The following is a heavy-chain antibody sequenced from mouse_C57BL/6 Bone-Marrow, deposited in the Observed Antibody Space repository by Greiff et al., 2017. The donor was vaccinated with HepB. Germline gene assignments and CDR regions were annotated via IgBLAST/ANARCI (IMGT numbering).Heavy chain of an antibody. J-gene: IGHJ2*01. CDR2: ISSGGSYT. D-gene: IGHD3-3*01. CDR1: GFTFSSYG. V-gene: IGHV5-6*01. CDR3: ARRGLGPDY. Sequence: VKLMESGGDLVKPGGSLKLSCAASGFTFSSYGMSWVRQTPDKRLEWVATISSGGSYTYYPDSVKGRFTISRDNAKNTLYLQMSSLKSEDTAMYYCARRGLGPDYWGQGTTLTVSS.